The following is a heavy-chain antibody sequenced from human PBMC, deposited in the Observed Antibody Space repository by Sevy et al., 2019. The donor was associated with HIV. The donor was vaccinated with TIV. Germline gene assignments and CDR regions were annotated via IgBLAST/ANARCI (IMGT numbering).Heavy chain of an antibody. J-gene: IGHJ4*02. Sequence: GGSLRLSCAASGFAFSSSWMTWVRQAPGKGLEWVANINQDGSVKYYVDSVRGRFTISRDNARNLVFLQMSSLRVDDSALYYCVKAIAKDGSFWGQGTLVTVSS. CDR1: GFAFSSSW. V-gene: IGHV3-7*01. CDR3: VKAIAKDGSF. D-gene: IGHD6-13*01. CDR2: INQDGSVK.